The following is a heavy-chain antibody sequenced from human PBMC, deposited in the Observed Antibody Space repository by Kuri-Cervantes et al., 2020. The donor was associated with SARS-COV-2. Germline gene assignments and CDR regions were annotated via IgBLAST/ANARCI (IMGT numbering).Heavy chain of an antibody. CDR1: GFTFSNAW. CDR3: AIPPFSRAPSYYYYMDV. Sequence: GGSLRLSCAASGFTFSNAWMSWVRQAPGKGLEWVGRIKSKTDGGTTDYAAPVKGRFTISRDDSKNTLYLQMNSLRAEDTAVYYCAIPPFSRAPSYYYYMDVWGKGTTVTVSS. D-gene: IGHD2/OR15-2a*01. J-gene: IGHJ6*03. CDR2: IKSKTDGGTT. V-gene: IGHV3-15*01.